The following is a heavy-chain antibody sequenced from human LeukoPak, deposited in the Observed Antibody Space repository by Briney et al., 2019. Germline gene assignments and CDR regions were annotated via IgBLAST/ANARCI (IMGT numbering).Heavy chain of an antibody. Sequence: SVEVSCKASGGTFISYAISWVRQAPGQGLEWMGGIIPIFGTANYAQKFQGRVTITADESTSTAYMELSSLRSEDTAVYYCVREGALRGLPFDTWGQGTMVTVSS. V-gene: IGHV1-69*13. J-gene: IGHJ3*02. CDR1: GGTFISYA. CDR3: VREGALRGLPFDT. D-gene: IGHD2-15*01. CDR2: IIPIFGTA.